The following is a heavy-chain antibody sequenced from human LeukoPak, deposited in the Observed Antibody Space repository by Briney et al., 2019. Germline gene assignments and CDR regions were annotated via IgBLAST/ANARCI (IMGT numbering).Heavy chain of an antibody. D-gene: IGHD2-15*01. V-gene: IGHV3-21*01. J-gene: IGHJ4*02. CDR3: ASAIVVVVAATKVRDY. Sequence: GGSLRLSCAASGFTFSSYSMNWVRQAPGKGLEWVSSISSSSSYIYYADSVKGRFTISRDNAKNSLYLQMNSLRAEDTAVYYCASAIVVVVAATKVRDYWGQGTPVTVSS. CDR1: GFTFSSYS. CDR2: ISSSSSYI.